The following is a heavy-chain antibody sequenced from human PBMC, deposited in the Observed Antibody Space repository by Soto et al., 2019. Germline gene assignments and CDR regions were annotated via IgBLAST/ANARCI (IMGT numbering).Heavy chain of an antibody. CDR2: IYPGDSDT. CDR3: ASPTVDSSGWPIFDY. V-gene: IGHV5-51*01. J-gene: IGHJ4*02. D-gene: IGHD6-19*01. Sequence: PGESLKISCKGSGYSFTSYWIGWVRQMPGKGLEWMGVIYPGDSDTRYSPSFQGQVTISADKSISTAYLQWSSLKASDTAMYYCASPTVDSSGWPIFDYWGQGTLVTGSS. CDR1: GYSFTSYW.